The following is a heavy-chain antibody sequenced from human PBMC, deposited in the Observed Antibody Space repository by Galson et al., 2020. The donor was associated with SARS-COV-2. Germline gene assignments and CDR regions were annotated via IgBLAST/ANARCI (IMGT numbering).Heavy chain of an antibody. J-gene: IGHJ6*02. CDR2: IYYIGSA. CDR3: ARGGYCTSSSCFPNYHYAMDV. V-gene: IGHV4-59*01. D-gene: IGHD2-2*01. CDR1: GDSITGYY. Sequence: ETSETLSLTCTVSGDSITGYYLNWLRQPPGKGLEWIGYIYYIGSANYNPSFNSRVRMSVDRSKNQFSLKLSSVTAADTAVYYCARGGYCTSSSCFPNYHYAMDVWGRGTTVTVSS.